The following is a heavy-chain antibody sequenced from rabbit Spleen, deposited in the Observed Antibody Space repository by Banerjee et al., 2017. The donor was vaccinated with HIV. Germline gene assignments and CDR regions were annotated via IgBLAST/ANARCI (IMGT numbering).Heavy chain of an antibody. Sequence: QEQLVESGGGLVQPEGSLTLTCTASGFSLSSTYYMCWVRQAPGKGLELIACVYSGSSGSTYSATWAKGRFTISATSSTTVTLQMTSLTAADTATYFCARDTGTSFSTYGMDLWGPGTLVTVS. D-gene: IGHD8-1*01. V-gene: IGHV1S45*01. CDR3: ARDTGTSFSTYGMDL. CDR2: VYSGSSGST. CDR1: GFSLSSTYY. J-gene: IGHJ6*01.